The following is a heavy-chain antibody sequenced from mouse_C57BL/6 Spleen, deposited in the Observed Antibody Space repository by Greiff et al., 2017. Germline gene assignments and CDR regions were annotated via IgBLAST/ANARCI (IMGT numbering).Heavy chain of an antibody. D-gene: IGHD1-1*01. Sequence: QVQLQQSGAELVRPGTSVKVSCKASGYAFTNYLIEWVKQRPGQGLEWIGVINPGSGGTNYNEKFKGKATLTADKSSSTAYMQLSSLTSEDSAVYFCAATVVAPDYWGQGTTLTVSS. J-gene: IGHJ2*01. CDR2: INPGSGGT. CDR1: GYAFTNYL. CDR3: AATVVAPDY. V-gene: IGHV1-54*01.